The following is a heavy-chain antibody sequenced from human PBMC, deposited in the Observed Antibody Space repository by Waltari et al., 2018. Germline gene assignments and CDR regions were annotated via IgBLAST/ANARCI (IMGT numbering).Heavy chain of an antibody. V-gene: IGHV3-15*01. CDR1: GFTFTYGW. CDR3: TADGCSGGGCYSGDY. Sequence: EMQLVESGGGLVKPGESLRVSCVVSGFTFTYGWMSWVREAPGKGLDWVGRIKSKSDGGTTDYAAPVKGRFTISRDDSKNTLYLQMNGLKIEDTAVYYCTADGCSGGGCYSGDYWGQGTLVTVSS. D-gene: IGHD2-15*01. J-gene: IGHJ4*02. CDR2: IKSKSDGGTT.